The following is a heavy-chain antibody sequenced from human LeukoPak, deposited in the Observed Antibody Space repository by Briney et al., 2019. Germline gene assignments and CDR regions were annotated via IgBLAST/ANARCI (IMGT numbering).Heavy chain of an antibody. Sequence: GGSLRLSCTASGLTSITYWFHGVRQPPGKGLVGVSQINFDGRLASYADSVKGRFTISRDNAKNALYLQMNTLGTEDTAVYYCVTGHYDSRMYFDLWGRGTLVTVSS. CDR2: INFDGRLA. CDR1: GLTSITYW. D-gene: IGHD3-16*01. V-gene: IGHV3-74*01. J-gene: IGHJ2*01. CDR3: VTGHYDSRMYFDL.